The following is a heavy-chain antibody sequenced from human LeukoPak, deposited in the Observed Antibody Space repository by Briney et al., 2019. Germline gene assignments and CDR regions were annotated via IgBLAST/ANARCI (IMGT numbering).Heavy chain of an antibody. D-gene: IGHD3-16*02. CDR3: YIYDYVWGSYRRHFDY. V-gene: IGHV4-39*01. CDR2: IYYSGST. J-gene: IGHJ4*02. CDR1: GGSISSSSYY. Sequence: KPSETLSLTCAVSGGSISSSSYYWGWIRQPPGKGLEWIGSIYYSGSTYYNPSLKSRVTISVDTSKNQFSLKLSSVTAADTAVYYCYIYDYVWGSYRRHFDYWGQGTLVTVSS.